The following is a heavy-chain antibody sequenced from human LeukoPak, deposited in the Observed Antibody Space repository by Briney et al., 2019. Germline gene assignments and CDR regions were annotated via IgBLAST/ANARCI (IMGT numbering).Heavy chain of an antibody. V-gene: IGHV3-23*01. CDR2: ISRSGDLT. D-gene: IGHD3-22*01. Sequence: GGSLRLSCAASGFTFIIYAMSWVRQAPGKGLGWVSAISRSGDLTFYIDAVKGRFPISRDNSKNTLYMKVSALRAEDTAVYYCATARPNSYHIRGSYYNRNGDYWGPGTLVTVSS. CDR3: ATARPNSYHIRGSYYNRNGDY. J-gene: IGHJ4*02. CDR1: GFTFIIYA.